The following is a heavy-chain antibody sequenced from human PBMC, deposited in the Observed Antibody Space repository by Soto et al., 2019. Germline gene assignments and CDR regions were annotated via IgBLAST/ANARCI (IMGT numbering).Heavy chain of an antibody. D-gene: IGHD4-4*01. CDR3: ASYPLRVEKHNYAGDLFDP. CDR1: GYTFTTYD. J-gene: IGHJ5*02. CDR2: MDPNSGST. Sequence: ASVKVSFKASGYTFTTYDINWVRQAPGQGLGWLGWMDPNSGSTGYSQKFQGRVTMTRNTSISTAYMELSSLRFDDTAVYYCASYPLRVEKHNYAGDLFDPWGQRTLVTVSS. V-gene: IGHV1-8*01.